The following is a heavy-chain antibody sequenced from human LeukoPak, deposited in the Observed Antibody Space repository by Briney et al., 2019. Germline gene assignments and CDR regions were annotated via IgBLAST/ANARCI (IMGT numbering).Heavy chain of an antibody. V-gene: IGHV1-69*05. D-gene: IGHD1-1*01. Sequence: SVKVSCKASGGTFSSYAISWVRRPPGQGLEWMGGIIPIFGTANYAQKFQGRVTITTDESTSTAYMELSSLRSEDTAVYYCATTTGTTTGYYFDYWGQGTLVTVSS. CDR1: GGTFSSYA. CDR2: IIPIFGTA. CDR3: ATTTGTTTGYYFDY. J-gene: IGHJ4*02.